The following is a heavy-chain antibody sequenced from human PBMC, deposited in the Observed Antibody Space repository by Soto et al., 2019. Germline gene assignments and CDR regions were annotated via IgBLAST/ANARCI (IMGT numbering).Heavy chain of an antibody. V-gene: IGHV4-34*01. CDR3: ARLAVAATRTKDY. Sequence: QVQLQQWGAGLLKPSETLSLTCAVYGGSFSDNYWTWIRQPPGKGLEWIGEINHSGGTKYNPSLKSRVTFSVATSKTQFSLKLTSLTAADTAVYYCARLAVAATRTKDYWGQGTLVTVSS. J-gene: IGHJ4*02. CDR2: INHSGGT. CDR1: GGSFSDNY. D-gene: IGHD6-19*01.